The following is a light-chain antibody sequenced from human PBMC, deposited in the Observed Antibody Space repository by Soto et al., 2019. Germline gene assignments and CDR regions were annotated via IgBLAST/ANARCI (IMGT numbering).Light chain of an antibody. J-gene: IGKJ1*01. CDR2: GAS. CDR1: LTMNNN. Sequence: EIVMTQSPATLSVSPGESVTLSCRASLTMNNNIAWYQHKPGQAPRLLIFGASSRANGVPSRFSGSGFGTEFTLSISSLQSEDFAVYYCQQYNERPPWTFGQGTTVEMK. V-gene: IGKV3-15*01. CDR3: QQYNERPPWT.